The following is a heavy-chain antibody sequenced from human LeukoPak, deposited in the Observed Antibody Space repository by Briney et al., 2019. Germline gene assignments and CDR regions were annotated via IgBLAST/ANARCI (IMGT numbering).Heavy chain of an antibody. J-gene: IGHJ4*02. CDR1: GCTFSSYA. Sequence: AGSLRLSCAASGCTFSSYAMSWVRQAPGKGLEWVSAISGSGGSTYYADSVKGRFTISRDNSKNTLYLQMNSLRAEETAVYYCANDLATGNADYWGQGTLVTVSS. CDR3: ANDLATGNADY. D-gene: IGHD5-24*01. V-gene: IGHV3-23*01. CDR2: ISGSGGST.